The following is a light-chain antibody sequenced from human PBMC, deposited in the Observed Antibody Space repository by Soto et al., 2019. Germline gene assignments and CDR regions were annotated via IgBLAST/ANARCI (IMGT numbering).Light chain of an antibody. CDR2: AAS. CDR1: QNIARY. J-gene: IGKJ1*01. Sequence: DIRMTQSPSSLSASVGDRVTITCRASQNIARYVNWYQQKPGKAPKLLIHAASNLESAVPSRFSGRGSGTDFTLTITSLRPEDFATYYCQQSYSVPQTFGQGTKVES. V-gene: IGKV1-39*01. CDR3: QQSYSVPQT.